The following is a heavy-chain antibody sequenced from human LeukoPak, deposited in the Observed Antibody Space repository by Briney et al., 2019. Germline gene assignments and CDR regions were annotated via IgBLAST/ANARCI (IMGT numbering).Heavy chain of an antibody. D-gene: IGHD2-2*01. CDR3: ARVADCSSTSCPYYFDY. J-gene: IGHJ4*02. Sequence: SETLSLTCTVSGGSISSSSYYWGWIRQPPGKGLEWFGYIYYSGRTNYNPSLKSRVTIPVDTSKNQFSLKLSSVTAADTAVYYCARVADCSSTSCPYYFDYWGQGTLVTVSS. V-gene: IGHV4-61*05. CDR1: GGSISSSSYY. CDR2: IYYSGRT.